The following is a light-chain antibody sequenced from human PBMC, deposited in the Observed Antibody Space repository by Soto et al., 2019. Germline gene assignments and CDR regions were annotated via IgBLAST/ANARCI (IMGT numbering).Light chain of an antibody. J-gene: IGKJ5*01. CDR1: QNISNY. CDR2: DAS. Sequence: IVLTKSPATLSFSQGKRATLSCRASQNISNYLAWYQQKPGQAPRLLIYDASNRATGIPARFSGSGSGTDFTLTISSLEPEDFAVYYCQQRSNWPPSITFGQGTRLEIK. CDR3: QQRSNWPPSIT. V-gene: IGKV3-11*01.